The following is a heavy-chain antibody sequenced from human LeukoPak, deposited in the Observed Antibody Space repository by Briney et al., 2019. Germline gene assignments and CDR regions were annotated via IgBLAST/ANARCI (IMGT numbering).Heavy chain of an antibody. Sequence: GGSLRLSCAASGFTFSSYAMHWVRQAPGKGLEWVAVISYDGSNKYYADSVKGRFTISRDNSKNTLYLQMNSLRAEDTAVYYCARDRSPGDYGGSPFNSYYYYYMDVWGKGTTVTVSS. CDR3: ARDRSPGDYGGSPFNSYYYYYMDV. D-gene: IGHD4-23*01. V-gene: IGHV3-30*04. CDR1: GFTFSSYA. J-gene: IGHJ6*03. CDR2: ISYDGSNK.